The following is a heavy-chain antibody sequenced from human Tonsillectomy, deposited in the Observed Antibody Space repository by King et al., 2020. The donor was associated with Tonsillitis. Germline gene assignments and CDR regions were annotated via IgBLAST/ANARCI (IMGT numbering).Heavy chain of an antibody. V-gene: IGHV4-39*02. Sequence: LQLQESGPGLVKASETLSLTCTVSGGSITSSSYYWGWIRQPPGKGLEWIGSIYYSGSTYYNPSLKSRVTISADTSKNRFSLKLSSVTAADTAVYYCARAYYGSGNYYPEDAFDIWGQGTMVTVSS. CDR3: ARAYYGSGNYYPEDAFDI. D-gene: IGHD3-10*01. CDR1: GGSITSSSYY. J-gene: IGHJ3*02. CDR2: IYYSGST.